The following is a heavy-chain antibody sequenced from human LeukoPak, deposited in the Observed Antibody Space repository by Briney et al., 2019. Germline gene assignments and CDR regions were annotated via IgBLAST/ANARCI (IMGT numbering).Heavy chain of an antibody. Sequence: PGGSLRLSCAASGFSFSSYWMHWVRQVPGKGLVWVSRINSDGSNTNYADSVKGRFTISRDNAKNTLYLRMNSLRAEDTAVYYCVRWGLGKGEAFDIWGQGTMVTVSS. D-gene: IGHD3-10*01. CDR3: VRWGLGKGEAFDI. CDR2: INSDGSNT. J-gene: IGHJ3*02. V-gene: IGHV3-74*01. CDR1: GFSFSSYW.